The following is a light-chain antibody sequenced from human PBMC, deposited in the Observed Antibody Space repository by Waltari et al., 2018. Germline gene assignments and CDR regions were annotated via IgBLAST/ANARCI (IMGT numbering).Light chain of an antibody. Sequence: EIVKTQSPATLSVSPGERASLSCRASQSIRTNLAWYQQRRGQAPRLLIYDASIRATGIPARFRGSGSGTEFTLTISSLQSEDFAVYYCQQYNSWPLTFGGGTKVEIK. V-gene: IGKV3-15*01. CDR2: DAS. CDR3: QQYNSWPLT. J-gene: IGKJ4*01. CDR1: QSIRTN.